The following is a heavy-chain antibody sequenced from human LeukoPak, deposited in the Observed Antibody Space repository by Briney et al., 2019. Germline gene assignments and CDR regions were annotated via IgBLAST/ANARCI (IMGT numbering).Heavy chain of an antibody. CDR3: ARDRDIVVVPAAMVDY. CDR2: ISSSSSYI. V-gene: IGHV3-21*01. CDR1: GFTFSSYS. D-gene: IGHD2-2*01. Sequence: GGSLRLSYAASGFTFSSYSMNWVRQAPGKGLEWVSSISSSSSYIYYADSVKGRFTISRDNAKNSLYLQMNSLRAEDTAVYYCARDRDIVVVPAAMVDYWGQGTLVTVSS. J-gene: IGHJ4*02.